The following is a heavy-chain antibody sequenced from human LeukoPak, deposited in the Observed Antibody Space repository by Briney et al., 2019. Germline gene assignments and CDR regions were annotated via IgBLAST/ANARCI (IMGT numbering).Heavy chain of an antibody. J-gene: IGHJ3*02. Sequence: GESLKISCQGSGYSFTSYWIGWVRPLPGKGLAWMGIIYPGDSDTRYSPSFQGQVTISADKSISTAYLQWSSLKASDTAMYYCAREERGAFDIWGQGTMVTVSS. V-gene: IGHV5-51*01. D-gene: IGHD1-1*01. CDR1: GYSFTSYW. CDR3: AREERGAFDI. CDR2: IYPGDSDT.